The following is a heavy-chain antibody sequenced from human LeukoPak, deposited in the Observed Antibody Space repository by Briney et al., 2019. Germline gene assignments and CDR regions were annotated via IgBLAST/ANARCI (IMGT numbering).Heavy chain of an antibody. J-gene: IGHJ4*02. CDR1: GFTFSSYA. Sequence: SGGSLRLSCAASGFTFSSYAMSWVRQAPGKGLEWVSTIGRGDDTYYTDSVKGRFTISRDNSKNTLYLQMNSLRVEDTAVYYCAKDQSPGRYDFDYWGQGTLVTVSS. CDR2: IGRGDDT. D-gene: IGHD6-19*01. CDR3: AKDQSPGRYDFDY. V-gene: IGHV3-23*01.